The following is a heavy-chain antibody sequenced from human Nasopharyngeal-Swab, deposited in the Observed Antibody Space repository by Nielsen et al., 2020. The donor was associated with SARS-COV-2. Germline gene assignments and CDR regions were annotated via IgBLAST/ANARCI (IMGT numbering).Heavy chain of an antibody. J-gene: IGHJ5*02. CDR1: GYTFTSSG. Sequence: ASVKVSCKASGYTFTSSGISWVRQAPGQGLEWLGWISAYNGNTNYAQKLQGRVTMTTDTSTSTAYMELRSLRSDDTAVYYCARVANYYGSGSYLNWFDPWGQGTLVTVSS. CDR2: ISAYNGNT. CDR3: ARVANYYGSGSYLNWFDP. D-gene: IGHD3-10*01. V-gene: IGHV1-18*01.